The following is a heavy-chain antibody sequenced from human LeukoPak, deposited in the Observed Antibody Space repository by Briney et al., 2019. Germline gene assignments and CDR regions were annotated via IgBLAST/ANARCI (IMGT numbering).Heavy chain of an antibody. V-gene: IGHV3-30*02. Sequence: PGGSLRLSCAASGFTFSSYGMHWVRQAPGKGLEWVAFIRYDGSNKYYADSVKGRFTISRDNSKNTLYLQMNSLRAEDTAVYYCAKLPTVTTGVDYWGQGTLVTVSS. D-gene: IGHD4-17*01. CDR2: IRYDGSNK. CDR1: GFTFSSYG. CDR3: AKLPTVTTGVDY. J-gene: IGHJ4*02.